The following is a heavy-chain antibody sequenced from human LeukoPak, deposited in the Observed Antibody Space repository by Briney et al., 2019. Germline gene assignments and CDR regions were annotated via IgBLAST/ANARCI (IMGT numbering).Heavy chain of an antibody. CDR1: GFTFSSYW. V-gene: IGHV3-7*01. CDR3: ARAGSHWHYVY. Sequence: GGSLRLSCAASGFTFSSYWMSWVRQAPGKGLEWVANIKQDGSEKYYVDSVKGRFTISRDNSKNTLYLQMNSLRAEDTAVYYCARAGSHWHYVYWGQGTVVTVSS. CDR2: IKQDGSEK. D-gene: IGHD3-10*01. J-gene: IGHJ4*02.